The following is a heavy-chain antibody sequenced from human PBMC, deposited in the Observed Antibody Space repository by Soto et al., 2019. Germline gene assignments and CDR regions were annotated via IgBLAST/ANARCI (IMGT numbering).Heavy chain of an antibody. CDR3: ATEMGASRGPFDN. D-gene: IGHD3-10*01. J-gene: IGHJ4*02. Sequence: GGSLRLSCVISVFPFGANAMSWVRQAPGKGLEWVSGLSNTGRRTYYADSVKGRFTISRDNSESTVYLQMNSLRVEDTAVYYCATEMGASRGPFDNWGQGTLVTVSS. CDR2: LSNTGRRT. V-gene: IGHV3-23*01. CDR1: VFPFGANA.